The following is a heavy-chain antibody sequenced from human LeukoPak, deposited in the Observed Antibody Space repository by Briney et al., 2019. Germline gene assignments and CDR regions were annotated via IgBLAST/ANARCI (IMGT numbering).Heavy chain of an antibody. Sequence: SQTLSLTCTVSGGSISSGDYYWSWIRQHPGKGLEWIGYIYYSGSTYYNPSLKSRVTISVDTSKNQFSLKLSSVTAADTAVYYCARSAGTRGIDYWGQGTLVTVSS. CDR2: IYYSGST. CDR3: ARSAGTRGIDY. J-gene: IGHJ4*02. D-gene: IGHD3-16*01. V-gene: IGHV4-31*03. CDR1: GGSISSGDYY.